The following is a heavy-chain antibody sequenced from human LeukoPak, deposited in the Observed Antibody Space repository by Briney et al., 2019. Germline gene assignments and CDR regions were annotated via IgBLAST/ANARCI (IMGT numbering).Heavy chain of an antibody. Sequence: SRVTISVDTSKNQFSLNLSSVTAADTAVYYCARGGYHLLWGDYWGQGTLVSVSS. V-gene: IGHV4-59*09. CDR3: ARGGYHLLWGDY. J-gene: IGHJ4*02. D-gene: IGHD2-2*01.